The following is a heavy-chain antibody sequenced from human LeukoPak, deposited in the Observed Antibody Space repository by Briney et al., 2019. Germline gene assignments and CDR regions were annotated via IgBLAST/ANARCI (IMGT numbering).Heavy chain of an antibody. CDR2: IWYDGSDQ. CDR3: ARGPIAVVNAGLGWFDP. V-gene: IGHV3-33*01. D-gene: IGHD2-21*01. J-gene: IGHJ5*02. CDR1: KFTFQNYG. Sequence: PGGSLRLSCAASKFTFQNYGMHWVRQAPGKGLEWVAVIWYDGSDQNYADSVKGRFTISRDNSKNMLYLQMNGLRAEDTAVYYCARGPIAVVNAGLGWFDPWGQGILVTVSS.